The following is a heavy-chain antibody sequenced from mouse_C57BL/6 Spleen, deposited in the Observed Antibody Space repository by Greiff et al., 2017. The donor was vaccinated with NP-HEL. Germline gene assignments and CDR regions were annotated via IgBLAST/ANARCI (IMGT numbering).Heavy chain of an antibody. Sequence: VMLVESGAELVRPGTSVKMSCKASGYTFTNYWIGWAKQRPGHGLEWIGDIYPGGGYTNYNEKFKGKATLTADKSSSTAYMQFSSLTSEDSAIYYCARENYSNPFDYWGQGTTLTVSS. D-gene: IGHD2-5*01. CDR3: ARENYSNPFDY. J-gene: IGHJ2*01. V-gene: IGHV1-63*01. CDR2: IYPGGGYT. CDR1: GYTFTNYW.